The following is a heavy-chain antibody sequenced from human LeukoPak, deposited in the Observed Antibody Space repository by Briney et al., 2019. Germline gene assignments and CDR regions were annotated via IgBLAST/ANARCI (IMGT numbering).Heavy chain of an antibody. CDR3: ARDRGKLERDY. CDR1: GFTFSSYS. CDR2: ISSSSSTI. Sequence: QPGGSLRLSCAASGFTFSSYSMNWVRQAPGKGLEWVSYISSSSSTIYYADSVKGRFTISRDNAKNSLYLQMNSLRAEDTAVYYCARDRGKLERDYWGQGTLVTVSS. J-gene: IGHJ4*02. V-gene: IGHV3-48*01. D-gene: IGHD1-1*01.